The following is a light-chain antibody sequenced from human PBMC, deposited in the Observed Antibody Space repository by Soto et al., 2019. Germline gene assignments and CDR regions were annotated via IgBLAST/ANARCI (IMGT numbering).Light chain of an antibody. J-gene: IGKJ2*01. CDR3: QQYYSTLSYT. Sequence: DIVMTQSPDSLAVSLGERATIHCKSSQTVFYSSNNKNYLAWYQQKPGRPPRLLIYWASTRQSGVSDRFSGSESGTDFTLTISNLQAEDVAVYYCQQYYSTLSYTFGQGTRLEIK. CDR1: QTVFYSSNNKNY. V-gene: IGKV4-1*01. CDR2: WAS.